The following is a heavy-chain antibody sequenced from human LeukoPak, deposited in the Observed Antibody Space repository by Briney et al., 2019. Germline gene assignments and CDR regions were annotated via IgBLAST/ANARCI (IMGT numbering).Heavy chain of an antibody. Sequence: SETLSLTCTVSGGSISSYYWSWIRQPPGKGLEWIGYIYYSGSTNYNPSLKSRVTISVDTSKNQFSLKLSSVTAADTAVYYCARGVLLWFGELFYYYYYYMDVWGKGTTVTVSS. D-gene: IGHD3-10*01. J-gene: IGHJ6*03. CDR3: ARGVLLWFGELFYYYYYYMDV. CDR2: IYYSGST. CDR1: GGSISSYY. V-gene: IGHV4-59*12.